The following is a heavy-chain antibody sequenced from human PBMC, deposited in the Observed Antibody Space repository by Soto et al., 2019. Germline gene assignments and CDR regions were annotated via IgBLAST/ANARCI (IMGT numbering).Heavy chain of an antibody. CDR2: ISHTGTT. CDR3: ALGPPWMDAFDI. Sequence: QVQLQESGPGLVKPSETLSLTCTVSGGSISSYYWSWIRQSPGKGLEWVANISHTGTTDYNPSLKSRLTISLDTSKNQFSLKLTSVTAADTAVYYCALGPPWMDAFDIWGQGTKVTVSP. CDR1: GGSISSYY. D-gene: IGHD5-12*01. V-gene: IGHV4-59*01. J-gene: IGHJ3*02.